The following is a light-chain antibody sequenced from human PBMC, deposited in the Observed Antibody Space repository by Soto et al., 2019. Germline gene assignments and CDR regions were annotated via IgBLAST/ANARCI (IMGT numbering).Light chain of an antibody. CDR1: QDITDY. V-gene: IGKV1-33*01. CDR2: DAS. Sequence: DIQMTQSPSSLSASVGDRVTITCQASQDITDYLHWYQQKPGKAPRLLIYDASNLETGVPSSFSGSGSGTEFSFTISSLQPEDIATYYCQQSEALVLSFGGGTKVDIK. CDR3: QQSEALVLS. J-gene: IGKJ4*01.